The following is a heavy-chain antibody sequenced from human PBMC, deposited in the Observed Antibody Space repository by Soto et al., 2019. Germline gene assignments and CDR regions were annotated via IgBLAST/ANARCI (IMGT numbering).Heavy chain of an antibody. V-gene: IGHV3-66*01. J-gene: IGHJ4*02. CDR3: ATRMTTAPY. D-gene: IGHD4-17*01. CDR2: IYSDGGT. CDR1: WFTVSNNY. Sequence: EVQLVQSGGGLVQPGGSLRLSCAASWFTVSNNYLSWVRQAPGKGLQWVSLIYSDGGTDYAESVKGRFTISRDNSKNTLYLQMNSLKAEDTAIYYCATRMTTAPYWGQGTLVTVSS.